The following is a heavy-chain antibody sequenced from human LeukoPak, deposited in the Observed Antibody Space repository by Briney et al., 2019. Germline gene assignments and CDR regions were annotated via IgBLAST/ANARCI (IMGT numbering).Heavy chain of an antibody. Sequence: GGSLRLSCAASGFTFSSYGMNWVRQAPGKGLDWVSYISSSSSTIYYADSVKGRFTISRDNAKNSLYLQMNSLRAEDTAVYYCARGSGSYYKCYDYWGQGTLVTVSS. CDR2: ISSSSSTI. J-gene: IGHJ4*02. CDR1: GFTFSSYG. V-gene: IGHV3-48*01. CDR3: ARGSGSYYKCYDY. D-gene: IGHD3-10*01.